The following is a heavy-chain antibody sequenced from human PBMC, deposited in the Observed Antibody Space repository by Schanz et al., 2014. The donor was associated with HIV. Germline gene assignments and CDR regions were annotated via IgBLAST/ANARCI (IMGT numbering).Heavy chain of an antibody. V-gene: IGHV3-33*06. CDR3: AKDLGAGGGSCFDS. J-gene: IGHJ4*02. CDR2: IWYGGSNK. CDR1: GFTFSNYG. Sequence: QVQLVESGGGVVQPGRSLRLSCAASGFTFSNYGMHWVRQAPGKGLEWMAVIWYGGSNKYYADSVKGRFTISRDNSKNTLYLQMNSLRAEDTAVYYCAKDLGAGGGSCFDSWGQGTLVTVST. D-gene: IGHD2-15*01.